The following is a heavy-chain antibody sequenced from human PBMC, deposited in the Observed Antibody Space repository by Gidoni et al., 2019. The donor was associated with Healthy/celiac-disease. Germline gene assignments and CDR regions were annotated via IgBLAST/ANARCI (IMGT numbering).Heavy chain of an antibody. CDR1: RSTFTDYY. CDR3: ARERGGSGWLFFAFDF. Sequence: QVQLVQSGTEVKKPGASVKVSCKASRSTFTDYYMQWVRQAPGQGLEWMGWINPNSGATNYAQKFQGRVTMTRDTSISTAYMELNRLTSDDTAVYYCARERGGSGWLFFAFDFWGQGTMVTVSS. J-gene: IGHJ3*01. CDR2: INPNSGAT. D-gene: IGHD6-19*01. V-gene: IGHV1-2*02.